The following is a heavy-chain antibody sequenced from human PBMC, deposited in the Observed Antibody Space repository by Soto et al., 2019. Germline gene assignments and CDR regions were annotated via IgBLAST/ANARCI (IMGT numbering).Heavy chain of an antibody. CDR1: GDSINIGGYY. V-gene: IGHV4-31*03. D-gene: IGHD3-10*01. CDR3: ARGVRA. J-gene: IGHJ5*02. Sequence: QVQLQESGPGRVRPLQTLSLTCTVSGDSINIGGYYWSWIRQHPGKGLEWIGYIYHTGRTSNNPSLKSRVTISLDSSKSQFSLRLTSVTVADTAVYYCARGVRAWGQGTLVTVSS. CDR2: IYHTGRT.